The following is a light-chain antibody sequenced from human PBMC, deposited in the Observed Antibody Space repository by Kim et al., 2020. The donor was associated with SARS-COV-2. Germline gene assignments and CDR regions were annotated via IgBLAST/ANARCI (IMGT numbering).Light chain of an antibody. Sequence: VTISCTGSSSNIGAGYDVHWYQQLPGPAPKLLIYGNSNRPSGVPDRFSGSKSGTSASLAITGLQAEDEADYYCQSYDSSLSGSEVFGGGTKLTVL. V-gene: IGLV1-40*01. CDR1: SSNIGAGYD. CDR2: GNS. J-gene: IGLJ3*02. CDR3: QSYDSSLSGSEV.